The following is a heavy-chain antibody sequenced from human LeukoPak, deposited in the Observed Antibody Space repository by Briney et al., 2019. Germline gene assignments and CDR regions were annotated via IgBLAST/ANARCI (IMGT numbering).Heavy chain of an antibody. CDR3: ATSYYYDSRSFFDC. CDR1: GGSVTSYY. J-gene: IGHJ4*02. D-gene: IGHD3-22*01. CDR2: IYYSGTT. V-gene: IGHV4-59*02. Sequence: SETLSLTCTVSGGSVTSYYWSWLRQPPGKGLEWIGYIYYSGTTNYNPSLKSRVTISVDTSKNHFSLKLSSVTAADTAVYYCATSYYYDSRSFFDCWGQGTLVTVSS.